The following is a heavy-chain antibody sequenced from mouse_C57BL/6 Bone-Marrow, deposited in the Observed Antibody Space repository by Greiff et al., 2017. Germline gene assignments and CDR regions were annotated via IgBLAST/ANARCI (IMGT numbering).Heavy chain of an antibody. CDR1: GFTFNTYA. CDR2: IRSKSSNYAT. CDR3: VREDSSGTWFAY. D-gene: IGHD3-2*02. J-gene: IGHJ3*01. V-gene: IGHV10-3*01. Sequence: DVKLVESGGGLVQPKGSLKLSCAASGFTFNTYAMHWVRQAPGTGLEWVARIRSKSSNYATYYADSVKDRFTISRDDSQSMLYLQMNNLKTEDTAMYYCVREDSSGTWFAYWGQGTLVTVSA.